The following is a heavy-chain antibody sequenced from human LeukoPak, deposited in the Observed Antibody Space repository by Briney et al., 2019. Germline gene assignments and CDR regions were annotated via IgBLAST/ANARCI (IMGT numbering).Heavy chain of an antibody. CDR2: ISAYNGNT. Sequence: ASVKVSCKASGYTFTNYGISRVRQAPGQGLEWMGWISAYNGNTNSAQQLQGRVTMTTDTSTSTAYMELRSLKSDDTAVYYCARGWNTADGSYYFDYWGQGTLVAVSS. D-gene: IGHD5-18*01. J-gene: IGHJ4*02. CDR1: GYTFTNYG. CDR3: ARGWNTADGSYYFDY. V-gene: IGHV1-18*01.